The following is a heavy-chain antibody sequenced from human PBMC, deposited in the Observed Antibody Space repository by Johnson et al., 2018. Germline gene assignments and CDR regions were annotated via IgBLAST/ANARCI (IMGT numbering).Heavy chain of an antibody. J-gene: IGHJ3*01. CDR3: AKGLEVEFVSRTFDF. CDR1: EFPFSDCA. Sequence: AQLVQSGGALVQPGGSLRLSCEGSEFPFSDCAMTWVRQAPGKGMEWVSSISDSGGSIYYADSVKGRFTISRDNSKNTLYLQMSSLRAEYTAKYYCAKGLEVEFVSRTFDFWGQGTMVTVSS. V-gene: IGHV3-23*04. CDR2: ISDSGGSI. D-gene: IGHD2-21*01.